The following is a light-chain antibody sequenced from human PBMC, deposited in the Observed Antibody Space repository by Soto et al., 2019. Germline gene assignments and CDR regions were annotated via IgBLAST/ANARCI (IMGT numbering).Light chain of an antibody. CDR1: SSDVGGYNF. CDR2: DVN. Sequence: QSALTQPRSVSGSLGQSVTISCTGTSSDVGGYNFVSWYQQHPGKAPKLMIYDVNKRPSGVPDRFSASKSGNTASLTISGLQSEDEADYYCCSYAGSYTLFGGGTQLTVL. CDR3: CSYAGSYTL. V-gene: IGLV2-11*01. J-gene: IGLJ2*01.